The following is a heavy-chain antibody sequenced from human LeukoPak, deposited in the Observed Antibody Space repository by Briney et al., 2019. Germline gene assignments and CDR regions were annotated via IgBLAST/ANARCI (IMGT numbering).Heavy chain of an antibody. V-gene: IGHV3-30-3*01. Sequence: GGSLRLSCAASGFTFSSYAMHWVRQAPGKGLEWVAVISYDGSNKYYTDSVKGRFTISRDTSKNTLYLQMNSLRAEDTAVYYCARDLAWAYYFDYWGQGTLVTVSS. D-gene: IGHD3/OR15-3a*01. J-gene: IGHJ4*02. CDR2: ISYDGSNK. CDR1: GFTFSSYA. CDR3: ARDLAWAYYFDY.